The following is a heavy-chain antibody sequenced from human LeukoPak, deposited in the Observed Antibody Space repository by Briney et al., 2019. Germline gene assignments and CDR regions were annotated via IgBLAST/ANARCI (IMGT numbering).Heavy chain of an antibody. CDR2: INNDGDST. CDR1: GFTFSNFW. J-gene: IGHJ6*02. Sequence: GGSLRLSCAASGFTFSNFWMHWVRQTPGKGLLWVSRINNDGDSTNYADSVKGRFTISRDNSKSTLYLQMNSLRAEDTAVYYCAKAVAATGHYYFGMDVWGQGTTVTVSS. CDR3: AKAVAATGHYYFGMDV. D-gene: IGHD6-19*01. V-gene: IGHV3-74*01.